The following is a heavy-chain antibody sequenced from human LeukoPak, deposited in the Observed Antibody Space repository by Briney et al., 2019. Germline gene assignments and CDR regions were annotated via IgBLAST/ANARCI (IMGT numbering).Heavy chain of an antibody. CDR2: VSYSGGS. Sequence: KSSETLSLTCTVSGGSINGYSWSWIRRPPGKGLEWIGYVSYSGGSHDNPSLKNRVIMSLDTSTNQFSLKLSSVTAADTAMYYCARSRERVCTNPPCYVDLQATWGQGTLVTVSP. CDR3: ARSRERVCTNPPCYVDLQAT. V-gene: IGHV4-59*08. D-gene: IGHD2-8*01. J-gene: IGHJ4*02. CDR1: GGSINGYS.